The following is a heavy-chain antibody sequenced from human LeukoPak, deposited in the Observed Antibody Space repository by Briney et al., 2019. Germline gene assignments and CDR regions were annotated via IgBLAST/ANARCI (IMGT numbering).Heavy chain of an antibody. V-gene: IGHV4-38-2*02. CDR3: ILGGKLDY. D-gene: IGHD3-10*01. J-gene: IGHJ4*02. CDR2: IFHTGSS. CDR1: DYSISSGYF. Sequence: SETLSLTCTVSDYSISSGYFWTWIRQPPGKGLEWIGSIFHTGSSYYNPSLKSPAAISVDTSKNQFSLELSSVTAADTALYYCILGGKLDYWGQGILVTVSS.